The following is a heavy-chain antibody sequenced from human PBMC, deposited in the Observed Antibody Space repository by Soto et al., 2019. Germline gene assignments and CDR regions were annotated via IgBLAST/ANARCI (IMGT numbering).Heavy chain of an antibody. V-gene: IGHV4-59*01. D-gene: IGHD1-26*01. CDR1: GGSISSDY. CDR3: ARPYSGSYWAAFDI. J-gene: IGHJ3*02. CDR2: IHYSGSA. Sequence: SGTLSLTFTVSGGSISSDYWSWSRQPPGKGLEWIGYIHYSGSANYSPSLRRRVTISVDTSETQFSLRLSSVTAADTAVYFCARPYSGSYWAAFDIWGQGTMVTVSS.